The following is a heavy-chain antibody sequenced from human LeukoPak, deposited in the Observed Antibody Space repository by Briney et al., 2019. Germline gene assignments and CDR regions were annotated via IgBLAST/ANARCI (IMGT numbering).Heavy chain of an antibody. CDR1: GYTFTSYG. CDR2: ISAYNGNT. D-gene: IGHD3-16*02. V-gene: IGHV1-18*04. J-gene: IGHJ4*02. CDR3: ARVMITFGGVIVRPPDY. Sequence: ASVKVSCKASGYTFTSYGISWVRQAPGQGLEWMGWISAYNGNTNYAQKLQGRVTMTTDTSMSTAYMELRSLRSDDTAVYYCARVMITFGGVIVRPPDYWGQGTLVTVSS.